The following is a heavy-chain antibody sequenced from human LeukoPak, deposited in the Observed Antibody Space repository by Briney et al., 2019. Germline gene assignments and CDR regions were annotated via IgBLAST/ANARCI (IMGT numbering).Heavy chain of an antibody. Sequence: SETLSLTCTVSGGSISSSSYYWGWIRQPPGKGLDWIGSFYYSGNTNYNPSLKSRVTISVDKSKNQFSLKLSSVTAADTAVYYCARESRYYFDYWGQGTLVTVSS. J-gene: IGHJ4*02. CDR2: FYYSGNT. V-gene: IGHV4-39*07. CDR1: GGSISSSSYY. CDR3: ARESRYYFDY.